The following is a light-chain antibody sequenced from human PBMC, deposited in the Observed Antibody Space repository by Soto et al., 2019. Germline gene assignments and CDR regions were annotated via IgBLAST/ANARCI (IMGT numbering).Light chain of an antibody. Sequence: QSVLTQPASVSGSPGQSITISCTGTSSDVGSYKYVSWYQHYPGKAPKLIIYEVSNRPSGVSDRFSGSKSGNTASLTISGLQPEDEADYSCISYTTRSTVVFGGGTKVTVL. CDR3: ISYTTRSTVV. J-gene: IGLJ2*01. V-gene: IGLV2-14*01. CDR1: SSDVGSYKY. CDR2: EVS.